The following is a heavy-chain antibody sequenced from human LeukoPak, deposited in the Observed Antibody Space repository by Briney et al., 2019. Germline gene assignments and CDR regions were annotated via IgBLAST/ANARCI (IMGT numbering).Heavy chain of an antibody. CDR1: GFTFSSYS. D-gene: IGHD6-19*01. V-gene: IGHV3-21*01. J-gene: IGHJ4*02. CDR2: ISSSSSYI. Sequence: GGSLRLSCAASGFTFSSYSMNWVRQAPGKGLEWVSSISSSSSYIYYADSVKGRFTISRDNVKNSLYLQMNSLRAEDTAVYYCARVGVGSGWYVLNYWGQGTLVTVSS. CDR3: ARVGVGSGWYVLNY.